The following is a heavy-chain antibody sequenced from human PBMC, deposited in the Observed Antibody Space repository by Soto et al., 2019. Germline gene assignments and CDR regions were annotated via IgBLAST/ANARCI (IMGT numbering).Heavy chain of an antibody. CDR2: IKQDGSEK. J-gene: IGHJ6*02. V-gene: IGHV3-7*03. D-gene: IGHD3-3*01. Sequence: LRLSCAASGFTFSSYWMSWVRQAPGKGLEWVANIKQDGSEKYYVDSVKGRFTISRDNAKNSLYLQMNSLRAEDTAVYYCARVGLRFLEWLSIQYGMDVWGQGTTVTVSS. CDR3: ARVGLRFLEWLSIQYGMDV. CDR1: GFTFSSYW.